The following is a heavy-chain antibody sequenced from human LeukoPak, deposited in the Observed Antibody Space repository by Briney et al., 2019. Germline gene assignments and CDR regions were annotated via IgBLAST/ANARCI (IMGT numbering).Heavy chain of an antibody. V-gene: IGHV1-18*01. CDR2: ISAYNGNT. D-gene: IGHD3-16*02. J-gene: IGHJ4*02. Sequence: ASVKVSCKASGYTFTSYGISWVRQAPARGHEWMRWISAYNGNTNYAQKLQGRVTMTTDTSTSTAYMELRSLRSDDTAVYYCARGPGVTFGGVIVNSGDYWGQGTLVTVSS. CDR3: ARGPGVTFGGVIVNSGDY. CDR1: GYTFTSYG.